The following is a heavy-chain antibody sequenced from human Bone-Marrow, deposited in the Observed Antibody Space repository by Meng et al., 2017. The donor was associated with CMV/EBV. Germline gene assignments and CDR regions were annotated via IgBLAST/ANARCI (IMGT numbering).Heavy chain of an antibody. Sequence: SVKVSCKASGGTFSSYAISWVRQAPGQGLEWMGGIIPILGIANYAQKFQGRVTITADKSTSTAYMELSSLRSEDTAVYYCARESSPPLGAPTCYYYYGMDVWGQGTTVTVSS. CDR1: GGTFSSYA. CDR3: ARESSPPLGAPTCYYYYGMDV. J-gene: IGHJ6*02. CDR2: IIPILGIA. D-gene: IGHD3-10*01. V-gene: IGHV1-69*10.